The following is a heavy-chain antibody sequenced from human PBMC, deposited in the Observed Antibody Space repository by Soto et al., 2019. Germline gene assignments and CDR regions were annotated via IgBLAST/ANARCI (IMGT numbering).Heavy chain of an antibody. CDR3: AKCWVVPAAYPLYSSSWYYDY. J-gene: IGHJ4*02. D-gene: IGHD6-13*01. CDR2: ISGSGGST. Sequence: PGGSLRLSCAASGFTFSSYAMSWVRQAPGKGLEWVSAISGSGGSTYYADSVKGRFTISRDNSKNTLYLQMNSLRAEDTAVYYCAKCWVVPAAYPLYSSSWYYDYWGQGTLVTVSS. CDR1: GFTFSSYA. V-gene: IGHV3-23*01.